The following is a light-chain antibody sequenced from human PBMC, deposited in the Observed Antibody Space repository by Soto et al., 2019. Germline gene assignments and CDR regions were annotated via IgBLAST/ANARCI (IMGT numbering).Light chain of an antibody. CDR1: QDISNY. V-gene: IGKV1-33*01. J-gene: IGKJ1*01. CDR3: QQYDNLPWT. Sequence: DIPMTQSPSSLSASVGDRATITCQASQDISNYLNWYQQKPGKATKLLIYDASNLETGVQSRFSGSGSGTDFTFTISSLQPEDIATYYCQQYDNLPWTFGQGTKVDIK. CDR2: DAS.